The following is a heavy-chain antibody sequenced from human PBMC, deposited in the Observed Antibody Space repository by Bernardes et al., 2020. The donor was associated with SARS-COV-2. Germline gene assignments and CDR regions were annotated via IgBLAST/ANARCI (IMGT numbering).Heavy chain of an antibody. Sequence: SETLSLTCTVSGCSINSYYWSWIRQPPGKGLEWIGSIYYTGSTNYNPSLRSRVTMSVDMSNNQFSLRLSSVTAADTAVYYCAKGKNSLLYYFDYWGQGALVTVSS. V-gene: IGHV4-59*01. J-gene: IGHJ4*02. D-gene: IGHD2-21*01. CDR2: IYYTGST. CDR1: GCSINSYY. CDR3: AKGKNSLLYYFDY.